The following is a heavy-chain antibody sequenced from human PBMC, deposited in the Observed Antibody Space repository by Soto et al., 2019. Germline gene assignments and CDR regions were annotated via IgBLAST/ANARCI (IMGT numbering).Heavy chain of an antibody. Sequence: SETLSLTCTVSGGSISSYYWSWIRQPPGKGLEWIGYIYYSGSTNYNPSLKSRVTISVDTSKNQFSLKLSSVTAADPAVYYCARHGDAYYDILTGYQLLYYFDYWGQGTLVTVSS. J-gene: IGHJ4*02. V-gene: IGHV4-59*08. CDR3: ARHGDAYYDILTGYQLLYYFDY. CDR1: GGSISSYY. D-gene: IGHD3-9*01. CDR2: IYYSGST.